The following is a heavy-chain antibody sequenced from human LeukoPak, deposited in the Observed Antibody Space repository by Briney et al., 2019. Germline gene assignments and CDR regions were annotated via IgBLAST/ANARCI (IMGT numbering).Heavy chain of an antibody. D-gene: IGHD3-3*01. J-gene: IGHJ4*02. Sequence: APVKVSCKASGYTFTSYYMHWVRQAPGQGLEWMGIINPSGGSTSYAQKFQGRVTMTRDTSTSTVYMELSSLRSEDTAVYYCARDLHCLFEVGYWGQGTLVTVSS. CDR1: GYTFTSYY. V-gene: IGHV1-46*01. CDR3: ARDLHCLFEVGY. CDR2: INPSGGST.